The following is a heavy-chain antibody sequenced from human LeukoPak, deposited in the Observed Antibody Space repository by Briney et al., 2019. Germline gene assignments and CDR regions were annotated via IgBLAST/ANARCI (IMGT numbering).Heavy chain of an antibody. V-gene: IGHV3-48*01. J-gene: IGHJ3*02. CDR3: ARGARAKIDAFDI. CDR2: ISSSSSTI. D-gene: IGHD3-16*01. CDR1: GFTFSSYS. Sequence: GGSLRLSCAASGFTFSSYSMNWVRQAPGKGLEWVSYISSSSSTIYYADSVKGRFTISRDNAKNSLYLQMNSLRAEGTAVYYCARGARAKIDAFDIWGQGTMVTVSS.